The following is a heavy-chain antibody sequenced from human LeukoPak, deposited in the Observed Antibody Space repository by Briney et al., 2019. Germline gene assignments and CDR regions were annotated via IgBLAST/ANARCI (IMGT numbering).Heavy chain of an antibody. V-gene: IGHV4-39*07. CDR1: GGSISSSSYY. Sequence: SSETLSLTFTVSGGSISSSSYYWGWIRQPPGKGLEWIGSIYYSGSTYYNPSLKSRVTISVDTSKNQFSLKLSSVTAADTAVYYCAREIPYSGSYFGSHYWGQGTLVTVSS. D-gene: IGHD1-26*01. J-gene: IGHJ4*02. CDR3: AREIPYSGSYFGSHY. CDR2: IYYSGST.